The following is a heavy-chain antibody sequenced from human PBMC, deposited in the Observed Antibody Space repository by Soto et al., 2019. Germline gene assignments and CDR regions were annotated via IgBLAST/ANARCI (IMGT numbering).Heavy chain of an antibody. CDR1: GFSLSTTGMG. CDR2: IYWDDDK. V-gene: IGHV2-5*02. J-gene: IGHJ4*01. CDR3: AHSRGSGDFDS. Sequence: QITLKESGPTLVKPTQTLTLTCTFSGFSLSTTGMGVGWIRQPPGKALEWLALIYWDDDKRYSPSLKSRLTSTKDTSKNQVALTMTNLDPVDTATFYCAHSRGSGDFDSWGHGILVTVSS. D-gene: IGHD6-19*01.